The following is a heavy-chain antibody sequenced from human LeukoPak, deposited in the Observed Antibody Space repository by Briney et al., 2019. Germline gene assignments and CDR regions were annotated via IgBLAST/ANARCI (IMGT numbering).Heavy chain of an antibody. D-gene: IGHD2-2*01. Sequence: GGSLRLSCAASGFTFSSYWMTWVRQAPGKGLEWVSGISGSGVSTNYADSVKGRFTISRDNSKNMLYLQMNSLRAEDTAEYYCAKRSSSSNPYYGMDVWGQGTTVTVSS. CDR3: AKRSSSSNPYYGMDV. J-gene: IGHJ6*02. V-gene: IGHV3-23*01. CDR2: ISGSGVST. CDR1: GFTFSSYW.